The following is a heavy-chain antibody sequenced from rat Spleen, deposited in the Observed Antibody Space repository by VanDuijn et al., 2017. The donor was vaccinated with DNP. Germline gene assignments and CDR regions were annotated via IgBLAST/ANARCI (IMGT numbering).Heavy chain of an antibody. D-gene: IGHD1-4*01. CDR1: GFIFSDYY. CDR2: SNYAGGST. Sequence: EVQLVESGGGLVQPGRSLKLSCAASGFIFSDYYMAWVRQAPTKGLEWVAYSNYAGGSTYYGDSVKGRFTISRDNAKSTLYLQMNSLRSEDMATYYCTRHVLPLRVWDYWGQGVMVTVSS. V-gene: IGHV5-22*01. CDR3: TRHVLPLRVWDY. J-gene: IGHJ2*01.